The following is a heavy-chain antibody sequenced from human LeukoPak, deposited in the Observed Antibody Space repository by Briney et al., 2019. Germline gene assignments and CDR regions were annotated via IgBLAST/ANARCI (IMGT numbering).Heavy chain of an antibody. Sequence: ASVKVSSKAPGYTFTAYYMHGVRHAPGQGREWMGWINPNSGGTNYAQKSPGRVTMTRDTSISTAYMELSRLRSDDTAVYYCARGPAVVGDWSDPWGQGTLVTVSS. D-gene: IGHD3-10*01. CDR3: ARGPAVVGDWSDP. CDR2: INPNSGGT. J-gene: IGHJ5*02. V-gene: IGHV1-2*02. CDR1: GYTFTAYY.